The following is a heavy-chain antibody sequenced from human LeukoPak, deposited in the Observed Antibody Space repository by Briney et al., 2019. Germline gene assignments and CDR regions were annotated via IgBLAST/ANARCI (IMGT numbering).Heavy chain of an antibody. J-gene: IGHJ6*03. CDR2: ISWDGGST. D-gene: IGHD3-10*01. V-gene: IGHV3-43*01. CDR3: AKDGRGDYYYMDV. CDR1: GFTFGDYT. Sequence: GGSLRLSCAASGFTFGDYTMHWVRQAPGKGLEWVSLISWDGGSTYYADSVKGRFTISRDNSKNSLYLQMNSLRTEDTALYYCAKDGRGDYYYMDVWGKGTTVTVSS.